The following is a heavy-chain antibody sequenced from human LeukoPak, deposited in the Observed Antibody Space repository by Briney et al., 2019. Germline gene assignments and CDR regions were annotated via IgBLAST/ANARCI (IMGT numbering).Heavy chain of an antibody. D-gene: IGHD4-17*01. Sequence: LPGGSPRLSCAASGFTVSSNYMSWVRQAPGKGLEWVSVIYSDSGGSTYYADSVKGRFTMSRDNSKNTLYLHMNNLRAEDTAVYYCARGFTHDYGDYFDYWGQGTLVTVSS. CDR3: ARGFTHDYGDYFDY. V-gene: IGHV3-66*01. CDR1: GFTVSSNY. CDR2: IYSDSGGST. J-gene: IGHJ4*02.